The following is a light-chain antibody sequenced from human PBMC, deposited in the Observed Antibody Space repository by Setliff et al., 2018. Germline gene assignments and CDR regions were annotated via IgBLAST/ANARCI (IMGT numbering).Light chain of an antibody. J-gene: IGLJ2*01. CDR2: DVS. CDR1: SSDVGGYNY. CDR3: CSYVSSSILI. V-gene: IGLV2-11*01. Sequence: QSVLTQPRSVSGSPGQSVTISCTGTSSDVGGYNYVSWYQQHPGKAPKLMISDVSKRPSGVPDRFSGSKSGTTASLTISGLQAEDEADYYCCSYVSSSILIFGGGTKVTVL.